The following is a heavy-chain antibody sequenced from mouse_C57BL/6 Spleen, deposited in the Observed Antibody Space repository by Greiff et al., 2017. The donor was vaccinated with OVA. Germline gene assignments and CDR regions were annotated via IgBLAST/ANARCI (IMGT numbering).Heavy chain of an antibody. CDR1: GFTFSDYY. D-gene: IGHD1-1*01. Sequence: EVKVVESEGGLVQPGSSMKLSCTASGFTFSDYYMAWVRQVPEKGLEWVANINYDGSSTYYLDSLKSRFIISRDNAKNILYLQMSSLKSEDTATYYCARGGLLRAPFDYWGQGTTLTVSS. V-gene: IGHV5-16*01. CDR3: ARGGLLRAPFDY. J-gene: IGHJ2*01. CDR2: INYDGSST.